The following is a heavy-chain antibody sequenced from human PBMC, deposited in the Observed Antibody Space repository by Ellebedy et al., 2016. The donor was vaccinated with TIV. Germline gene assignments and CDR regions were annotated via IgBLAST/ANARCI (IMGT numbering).Heavy chain of an antibody. D-gene: IGHD5-18*01. V-gene: IGHV5-10-1*01. Sequence: GESLKISCESSGYSFTNYWITWVRQMPGKGLEWMGRIDPSDSYTKYSPSFQGHVTISVDKSISTAYLQWSSLKASDTAMYYCARYGYSYGYADYYYYGMDVWGQGTTVTVSS. CDR1: GYSFTNYW. J-gene: IGHJ6*02. CDR3: ARYGYSYGYADYYYYGMDV. CDR2: IDPSDSYT.